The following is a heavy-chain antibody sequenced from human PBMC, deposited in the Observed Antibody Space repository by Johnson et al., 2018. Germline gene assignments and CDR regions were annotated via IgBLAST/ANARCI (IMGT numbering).Heavy chain of an antibody. Sequence: QVQLQESGPGLVKPSETLSLTCTVSGGSISSYYWSWIRQPPGKGLEWIGYIYYSGSTFYNPSLKSRITISIDTSKSQFSLKMSSVTAADTAVYFCTRDGEIPFQHWGQGTLVTVSS. J-gene: IGHJ1*01. V-gene: IGHV4-59*12. D-gene: IGHD3-10*01. CDR3: TRDGEIPFQH. CDR2: IYYSGST. CDR1: GGSISSYY.